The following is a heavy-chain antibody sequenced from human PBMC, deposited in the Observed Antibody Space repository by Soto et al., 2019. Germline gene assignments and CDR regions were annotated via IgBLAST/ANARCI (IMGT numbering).Heavy chain of an antibody. D-gene: IGHD5-18*01. CDR1: GFTFSSYE. V-gene: IGHV3-48*03. Sequence: EVQLVESGGGLVQPGGSLRLSCAASGFTFSSYEMNWVRQAPGKGLEWVSYISSSGSTIYYADSVKGRFTITRDNAKNSLYLQMNSLRAEDTAVYYCARAQQSDYYYGMAVGGHGTTVTVSS. J-gene: IGHJ6*02. CDR3: ARAQQSDYYYGMAV. CDR2: ISSSGSTI.